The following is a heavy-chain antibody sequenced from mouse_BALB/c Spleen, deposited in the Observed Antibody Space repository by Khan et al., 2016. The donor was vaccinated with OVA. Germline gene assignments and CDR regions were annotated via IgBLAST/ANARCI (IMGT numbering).Heavy chain of an antibody. J-gene: IGHJ4*01. Sequence: QIQLVQSGPELKKPGETVRISCKASGYTFTTAGIQWVQKMPGKGLKWIGWINTHSGVPKYAEDFKGRFAFSLEISVNTAYLQITNLKNEDTDTYFCARGRAAYYENGGGAMEYWGQGTSVTVSS. CDR1: GYTFTTAG. V-gene: IGHV9-4*02. D-gene: IGHD2-10*01. CDR2: INTHSGVP. CDR3: ARGRAAYYENGGGAMEY.